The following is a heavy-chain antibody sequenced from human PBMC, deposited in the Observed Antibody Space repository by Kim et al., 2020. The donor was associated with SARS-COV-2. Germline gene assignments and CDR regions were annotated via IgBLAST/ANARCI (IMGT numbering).Heavy chain of an antibody. J-gene: IGHJ4*02. V-gene: IGHV4-59*08. D-gene: IGHD6-19*01. Sequence: SETLSLTCTVSGGSISSYYWSWIRQPPGKGLEWIGYIYYSGSTNYNPSLKSRVTISVDTSKNQFSLKLSSVTAADTAVYSCASLSSGWHRNFDYWGQGTL. CDR3: ASLSSGWHRNFDY. CDR1: GGSISSYY. CDR2: IYYSGST.